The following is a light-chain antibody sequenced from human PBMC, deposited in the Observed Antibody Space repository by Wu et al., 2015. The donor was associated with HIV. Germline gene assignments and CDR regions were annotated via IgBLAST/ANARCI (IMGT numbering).Light chain of an antibody. Sequence: EIVMTQSPATLSVSPGERATLSCRASQSVGSNLAWYHQKPGQAPRLLIYGASTRATGIPARFSGSGSGTEFTLTISRLDPEDLAVFYCQQYGSSPVTFGLGTKVEI. J-gene: IGKJ1*01. CDR2: GAS. CDR1: QSVGSN. CDR3: QQYGSSPVT. V-gene: IGKV3-15*01.